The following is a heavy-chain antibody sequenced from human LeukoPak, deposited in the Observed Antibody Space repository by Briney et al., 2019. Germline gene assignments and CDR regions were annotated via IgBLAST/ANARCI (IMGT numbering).Heavy chain of an antibody. Sequence: ASVKVSCKASGGTCSSYATSWVRQAPGQGLEWMGGIIPIFGTANYAQKFQGRVTITADESTSTAYMELSSLRSEDTAVYYCARLTHYYYDSSGYRYYSGMDVWGQGTTVTVSS. CDR1: GGTCSSYA. CDR3: ARLTHYYYDSSGYRYYSGMDV. CDR2: IIPIFGTA. V-gene: IGHV1-69*13. J-gene: IGHJ6*02. D-gene: IGHD3-22*01.